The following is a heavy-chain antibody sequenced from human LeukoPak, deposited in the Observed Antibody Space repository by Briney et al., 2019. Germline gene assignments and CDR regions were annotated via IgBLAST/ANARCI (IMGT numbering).Heavy chain of an antibody. V-gene: IGHV3-43*02. J-gene: IGHJ4*02. D-gene: IGHD4-17*01. Sequence: PGGSLRLSCAASGFTFDDYAMHWVRQAPGKGLEWVSLISGDGGSTYYADSVKGRFTISRDNSKNSLYLQMNSPRTEDTALYYCAKVPRDGDYGFIDYWGQGTLVTVSS. CDR2: ISGDGGST. CDR1: GFTFDDYA. CDR3: AKVPRDGDYGFIDY.